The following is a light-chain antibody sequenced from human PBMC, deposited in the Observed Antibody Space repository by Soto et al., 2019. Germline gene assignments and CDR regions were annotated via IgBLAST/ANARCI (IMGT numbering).Light chain of an antibody. CDR2: DAS. CDR3: QQYNTYST. CDR1: QTISSW. V-gene: IGKV1-5*01. J-gene: IGKJ1*01. Sequence: DIQMTQSPSTLSASVGDRVTITCRASQTISSWLAWYQQKPGKAPNLLIFDASTLKSGAPSRFSGSGSGTEFTLTISSLQPDDFATYYCQQYNTYSTFGQGTKVDIK.